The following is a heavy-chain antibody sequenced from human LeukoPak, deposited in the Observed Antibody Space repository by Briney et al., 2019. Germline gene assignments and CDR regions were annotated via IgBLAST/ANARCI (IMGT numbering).Heavy chain of an antibody. J-gene: IGHJ5*02. V-gene: IGHV3-21*04. CDR3: ARVGIPAAGKGWFDP. CDR2: INGGGDDR. Sequence: GGSLRLSCAASGFTFSSYSMNWVRQAPGKGLEWVSSINGGGDDRYYADSMRGRFTISRDNARKSLVLQMNSLRAEDTGVYYCARVGIPAAGKGWFDPWGPGTLVTVSS. CDR1: GFTFSSYS. D-gene: IGHD6-13*01.